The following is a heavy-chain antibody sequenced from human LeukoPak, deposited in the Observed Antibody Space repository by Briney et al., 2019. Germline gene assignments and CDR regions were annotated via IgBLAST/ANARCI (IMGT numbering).Heavy chain of an antibody. D-gene: IGHD2-8*01. J-gene: IGHJ4*02. CDR3: ARALYRGSLSV. V-gene: IGHV3-53*01. Sequence: GGSLRLSCAASGFTVSSNYMSWVRQAPGKRLEWVLVLYSDDTTYYADSVKGRFTISRDISKNTLYLQMNSLRAEDTAVYYCARALYRGSLSVWGQGTLVTVSS. CDR2: LYSDDTT. CDR1: GFTVSSNY.